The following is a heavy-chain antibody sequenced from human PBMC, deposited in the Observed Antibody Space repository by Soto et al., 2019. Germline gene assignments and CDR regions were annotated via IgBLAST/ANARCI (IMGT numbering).Heavy chain of an antibody. CDR2: IYYSGST. CDR3: AREGIAVAGTVDY. J-gene: IGHJ4*02. CDR1: GGSASSGSYY. Sequence: SETLSLTCTVSGGSASSGSYYWSWIRQPPGKGLEWIGYIYYSGSTNYNPSLKSRVTISVDTSKNQFSLKLSSVTAADTAVYYCAREGIAVAGTVDYWGQGTLVTVS. V-gene: IGHV4-61*01. D-gene: IGHD6-19*01.